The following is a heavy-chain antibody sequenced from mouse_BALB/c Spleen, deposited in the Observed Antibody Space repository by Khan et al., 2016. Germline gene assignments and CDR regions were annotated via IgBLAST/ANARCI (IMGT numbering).Heavy chain of an antibody. CDR1: DYSITSGYS. D-gene: IGHD1-1*02. CDR2: IHYSGST. V-gene: IGHV3-1*02. J-gene: IGHJ4*01. Sequence: VQLQESGPDLVTPSQSLSLTCTVTDYSITSGYSWHWIRQFPGNKLEWMGYIHYSGSTNYNPSLKSRITITRDTSKNQFYLQLNSVTTEDTATYYCVRYGYYAMDYWGQGTSVTVSS. CDR3: VRYGYYAMDY.